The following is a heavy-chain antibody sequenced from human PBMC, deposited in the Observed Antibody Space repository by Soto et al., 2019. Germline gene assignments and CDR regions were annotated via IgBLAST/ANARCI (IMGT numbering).Heavy chain of an antibody. V-gene: IGHV1-3*01. Sequence: ASVKVSCKASGYTFTSYAMHWVRQAPGQRLEWMGWINAGNGNTKYSQKFQGRVTITRDTSASTAYMELSSLRSEDTAVYYCARDRPGVTTFDYWGQGTLVTVSS. CDR2: INAGNGNT. CDR1: GYTFTSYA. J-gene: IGHJ4*02. D-gene: IGHD5-18*01. CDR3: ARDRPGVTTFDY.